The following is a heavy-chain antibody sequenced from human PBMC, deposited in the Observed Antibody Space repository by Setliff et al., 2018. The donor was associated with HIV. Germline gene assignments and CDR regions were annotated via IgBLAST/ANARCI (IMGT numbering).Heavy chain of an antibody. CDR2: ISNSGST. V-gene: IGHV4-59*11. CDR3: ASLSYSGSYFPPYFDL. D-gene: IGHD1-26*01. CDR1: GGSIGSHY. Sequence: SETLSLTCIVAGGSIGSHYWSWIRQPPGQGLEWIGYISNSGSTKYNPSLKNRVTLSMHTSKNRFSLKVNSVTAADTAVYFCASLSYSGSYFPPYFDLWGRGTLVTVSS. J-gene: IGHJ2*01.